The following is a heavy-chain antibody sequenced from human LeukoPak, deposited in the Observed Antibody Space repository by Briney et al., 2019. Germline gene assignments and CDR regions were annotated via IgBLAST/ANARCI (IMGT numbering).Heavy chain of an antibody. V-gene: IGHV4-59*01. CDR2: IYYSGST. J-gene: IGHJ6*03. D-gene: IGHD5-12*01. CDR1: GGSISSYY. Sequence: SETLSLTCTVSGGSISSYYWSWIRQPPGKGLEWIGYIYYSGSTNYNPSLKSRVTISVDTSKNQFSLKLSSVTAADTAVYYCARWFPVRQWLRSYYYYMDVWGKGTTVTVSS. CDR3: ARWFPVRQWLRSYYYYMDV.